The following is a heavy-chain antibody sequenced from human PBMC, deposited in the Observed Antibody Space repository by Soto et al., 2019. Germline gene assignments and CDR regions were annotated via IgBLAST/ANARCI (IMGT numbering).Heavy chain of an antibody. CDR3: ASHLPNWFDP. J-gene: IGHJ5*02. CDR2: IYYSGST. CDR1: GGSISSSSYY. Sequence: SETLSLTCTVSGGSISSSSYYWGWIRQPPGKGLEWIGSIYYSGSTYYNPSLKSRVTISVDTSKNQFSLKLSSVTAADTAVYYCASHLPNWFDPWGQGTLVTVSS. V-gene: IGHV4-39*01.